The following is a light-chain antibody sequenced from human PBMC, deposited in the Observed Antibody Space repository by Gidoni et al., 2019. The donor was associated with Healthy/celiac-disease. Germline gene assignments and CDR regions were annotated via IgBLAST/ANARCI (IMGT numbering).Light chain of an antibody. V-gene: IGKV3-20*01. CDR2: GAS. CDR3: QQYGSSPLT. Sequence: EIVLTQSPGTLSLSPGERATLSCRASQSVSSSYLAWYQQQPGQAPRLLIYGASRRATGIPDRVSGSGSGTDFTLTISRLEPEDFAVYYCQQYGSSPLTVGGGTKVEIK. J-gene: IGKJ4*01. CDR1: QSVSSSY.